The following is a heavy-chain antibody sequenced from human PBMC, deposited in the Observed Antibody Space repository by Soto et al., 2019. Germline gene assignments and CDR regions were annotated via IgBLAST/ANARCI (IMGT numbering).Heavy chain of an antibody. D-gene: IGHD5-18*01. CDR3: ATFPGYTYGNDYFYYGLDV. CDR1: GFTFSTYG. Sequence: QVQLVESGGGVVQPGRSLRLSCAASGFTFSTYGMHWVRQAPGKGLEWVAVISYDGSNKYYADSVKGRFTISRDNSKNTLYLQMNSLRAEDTAIYYCATFPGYTYGNDYFYYGLDVWSQGTTVTVSS. V-gene: IGHV3-30*03. CDR2: ISYDGSNK. J-gene: IGHJ6*02.